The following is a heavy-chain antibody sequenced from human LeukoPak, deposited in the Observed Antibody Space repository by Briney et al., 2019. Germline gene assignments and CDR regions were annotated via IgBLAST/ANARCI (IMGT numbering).Heavy chain of an antibody. V-gene: IGHV3-43D*03. CDR2: ISWDGGTT. Sequence: GGSLRLSCAASGFTFDDYAMHWVRQAPGKGLEWVSLISWDGGTTYYANSVKGRFTISRDNSKNSLYLQMNSLRAEDTALYYCAKRGDLSGYWGAFDIWGQGTMVTVSA. CDR1: GFTFDDYA. D-gene: IGHD3-22*01. CDR3: AKRGDLSGYWGAFDI. J-gene: IGHJ3*02.